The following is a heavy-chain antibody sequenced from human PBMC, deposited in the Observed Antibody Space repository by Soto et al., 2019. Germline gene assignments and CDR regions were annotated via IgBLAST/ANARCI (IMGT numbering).Heavy chain of an antibody. V-gene: IGHV4-30-4*01. CDR1: GGSISSGDYY. CDR3: ASLLVPAAITAYYYGMDV. J-gene: IGHJ6*02. CDR2: IYYSGST. D-gene: IGHD2-2*01. Sequence: QVQLQESGPGLVKPSQTLSLTCTVSGGSISSGDYYWSWIRQPPGKGLEWIGYIYYSGSTYYNPXXKRRVTISVDXXKXQXXLKLSSVTAADTAVYYCASLLVPAAITAYYYGMDVWGQGTTVTVSS.